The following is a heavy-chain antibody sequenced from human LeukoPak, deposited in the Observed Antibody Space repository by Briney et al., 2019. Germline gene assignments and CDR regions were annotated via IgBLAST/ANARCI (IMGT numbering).Heavy chain of an antibody. J-gene: IGHJ4*02. Sequence: GASVKLSCKASGYTFTSYGISWVRQAPGQGLEWMGWISAYNGNTNYAEKLQGRVTMTTDTSTSTAYMELKSLRSDDTAVYYCARLAPNRYYYDSSGYRDYWGQGTLVTVSS. D-gene: IGHD3-22*01. CDR2: ISAYNGNT. CDR1: GYTFTSYG. V-gene: IGHV1-18*01. CDR3: ARLAPNRYYYDSSGYRDY.